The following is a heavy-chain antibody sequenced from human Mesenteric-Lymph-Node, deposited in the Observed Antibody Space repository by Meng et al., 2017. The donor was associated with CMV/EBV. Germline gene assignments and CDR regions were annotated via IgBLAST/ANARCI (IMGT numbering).Heavy chain of an antibody. D-gene: IGHD3-10*01. CDR3: TTDPLLNHYYGSGSFDY. V-gene: IGHV3-15*01. J-gene: IGHJ4*02. Sequence: GESLKISCAASGFTFSNAWMSWVRQAPGKGLEWVGRIKSKTDGGTTDYAAPVKGRFTISRDDSKNTLYLQMNSLKTEDTAVYYCTTDPLLNHYYGSGSFDYWGQGTLVTVSS. CDR2: IKSKTDGGTT. CDR1: GFTFSNAW.